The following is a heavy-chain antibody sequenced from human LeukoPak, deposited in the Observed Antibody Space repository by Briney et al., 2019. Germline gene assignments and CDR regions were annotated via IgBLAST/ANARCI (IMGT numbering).Heavy chain of an antibody. Sequence: SETLSLTCAVYGGSLSSYYWSWIRQSPGQGLELNGEIDEFGRTKYNHSVKSRVAISVDTSKNQFSLRLSSVTAADSATYYCARPGYCSSTICSGFMHVWGKGPTVTVSS. CDR2: IDEFGRT. D-gene: IGHD2-2*01. CDR1: GGSLSSYY. CDR3: ARPGYCSSTICSGFMHV. J-gene: IGHJ6*04. V-gene: IGHV4-34*01.